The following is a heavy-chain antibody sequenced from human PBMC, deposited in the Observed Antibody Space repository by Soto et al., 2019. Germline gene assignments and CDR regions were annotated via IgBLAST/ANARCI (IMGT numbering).Heavy chain of an antibody. D-gene: IGHD3-3*01. CDR3: ARHRRDTIFGVVIIRNAMDV. V-gene: IGHV1-69*01. CDR1: GGTFSSYA. Sequence: QVQLVQSGAEVKKPGSSVKVSCKASGGTFSSYAISWVRQAPGQGLEWMGGIIPIFGTANYAQKFQGRVTITADESTSTAYMELSSLRSEDTAVYYCARHRRDTIFGVVIIRNAMDVWGQGTTVTVSS. CDR2: IIPIFGTA. J-gene: IGHJ6*02.